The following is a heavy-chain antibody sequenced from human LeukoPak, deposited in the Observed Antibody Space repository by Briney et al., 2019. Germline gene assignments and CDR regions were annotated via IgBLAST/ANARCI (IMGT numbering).Heavy chain of an antibody. CDR3: ARDPVEWELLLDY. V-gene: IGHV3-7*01. D-gene: IGHD1-26*01. CDR2: MNIDGSEK. Sequence: GGSLRLSCAAPGFTFSSYWMGWVRQAPGKRLEWVANMNIDGSEKYYADSAKGRFTISRDNARNSVYLQMNSLRVEDTAVYYCARDPVEWELLLDYWGQGTLVTVSS. J-gene: IGHJ4*02. CDR1: GFTFSSYW.